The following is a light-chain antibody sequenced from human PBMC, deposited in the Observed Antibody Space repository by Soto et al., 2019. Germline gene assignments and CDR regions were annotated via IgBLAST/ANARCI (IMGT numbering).Light chain of an antibody. Sequence: DIQMTQSPSTVSASVGDRVTITCRASQNIYNWVSLYQQKPGKPPKFLMYDASILESGVPSRFSGSGFGTEFSLTINSLQPDDFGSYYCQHLRTVGPVTKVEIK. CDR2: DAS. V-gene: IGKV1-5*01. CDR1: QNIYNW. J-gene: IGKJ1*01. CDR3: QHLRT.